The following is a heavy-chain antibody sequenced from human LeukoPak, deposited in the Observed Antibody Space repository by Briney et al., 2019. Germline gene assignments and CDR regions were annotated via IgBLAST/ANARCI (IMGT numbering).Heavy chain of an antibody. Sequence: RPGRSLRLSCAVSGFISSDYGFPWVRQAPGKGLEWVAVTRFDGSIKQYADSVKGRFTISRDDSKNTLYLQMNSLKSEDTAVYYCARWGGTRQYYFDYWGRGTLVTVSS. D-gene: IGHD1-1*01. CDR2: TRFDGSIK. J-gene: IGHJ4*02. CDR1: GFISSDYG. V-gene: IGHV3-33*01. CDR3: ARWGGTRQYYFDY.